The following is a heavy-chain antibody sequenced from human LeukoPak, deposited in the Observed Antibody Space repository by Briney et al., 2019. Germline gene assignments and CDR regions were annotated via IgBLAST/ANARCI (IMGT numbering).Heavy chain of an antibody. V-gene: IGHV4-39*07. CDR1: GGSISSSSYY. J-gene: IGHJ4*02. D-gene: IGHD6-13*01. CDR2: IYYSGST. Sequence: SETLSLTCTVSGGSISSSSYYWGWIRQPPGKGLEWIGSIYYSGSTYYNPSLKSRVTISVDTSKNQFSLKLSSVTAADTAVYYCARDRRYSSSWYEGDYWGQGTLVTVSS. CDR3: ARDRRYSSSWYEGDY.